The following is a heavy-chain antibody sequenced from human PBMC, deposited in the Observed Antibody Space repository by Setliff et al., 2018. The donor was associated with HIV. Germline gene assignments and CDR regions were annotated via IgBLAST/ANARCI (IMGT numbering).Heavy chain of an antibody. V-gene: IGHV4-34*01. D-gene: IGHD6-13*01. Sequence: KTSETLSLTCTVSGGPLSGYCWTWNRPTPDKGLEWMGDINHSGTTNYKLSLKSRATLALDTSKNQLSLKLTSFVAADTGLYFCARGLDARTWYLSHFSSYYYSDLWGNGTTVTVSS. J-gene: IGHJ6*03. CDR1: GGPLSGYC. CDR2: INHSGTT. CDR3: ARGLDARTWYLSHFSSYYYSDL.